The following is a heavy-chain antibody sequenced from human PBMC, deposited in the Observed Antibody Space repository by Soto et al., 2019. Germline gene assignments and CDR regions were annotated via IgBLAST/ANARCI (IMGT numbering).Heavy chain of an antibody. J-gene: IGHJ5*02. D-gene: IGHD6-13*01. CDR2: SIPIIGPA. Sequence: QVQLVQSGAEVKRPGSSVKLSCKASGGTFTYYGISWVRQAPGQGLEWMGGSIPIIGPATYAQKFQGRVTITADHSTSTAYMELRSLGSEDSALSYCARDLGTAIAGPPRRETCGWRDPWGQGTLVTVSS. V-gene: IGHV1-69*01. CDR3: ARDLGTAIAGPPRRETCGWRDP. CDR1: GGTFTYYG.